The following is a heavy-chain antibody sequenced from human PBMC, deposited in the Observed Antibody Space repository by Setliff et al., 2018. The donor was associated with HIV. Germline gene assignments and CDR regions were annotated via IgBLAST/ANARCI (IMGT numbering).Heavy chain of an antibody. D-gene: IGHD2-15*01. CDR3: ARVVDADYLDY. CDR1: GGSISSGSYY. Sequence: LSLTCTVSGGSISSGSYYWTWIRQPAGKGLEWIGHIYTTGSTNYNPSLKSRVTISVDTSENQFSLKLTSVTAADTAMYYCARVVDADYLDYWGQGTPVTVSS. V-gene: IGHV4-61*09. J-gene: IGHJ4*02. CDR2: IYTTGST.